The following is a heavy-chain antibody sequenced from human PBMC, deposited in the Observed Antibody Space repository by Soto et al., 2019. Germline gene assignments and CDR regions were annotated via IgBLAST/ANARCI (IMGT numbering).Heavy chain of an antibody. D-gene: IGHD2-15*01. CDR2: INPSGGST. CDR3: ARLPGYCSGGSCPGDYYYYGMDV. CDR1: GYTFTSYY. Sequence: ASVKVSCKASGYTFTSYYMHWVRQAPGQGLEWMGIINPSGGSTSYAQKFQGRVTMTRDTSTSTVYMELSSLRSEDTAVYYCARLPGYCSGGSCPGDYYYYGMDVWGQGTTVTVS. J-gene: IGHJ6*02. V-gene: IGHV1-46*01.